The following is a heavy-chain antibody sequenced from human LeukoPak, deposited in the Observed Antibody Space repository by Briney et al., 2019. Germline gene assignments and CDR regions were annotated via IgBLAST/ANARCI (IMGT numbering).Heavy chain of an antibody. Sequence: SETLSLTCTVSGYSISSGYYWGWIRQPPGEGLEWIGSIYHSGSTYYNPSLKSRVTISVDTSKNQFSLKLPSVTAADTAVYYCARGIAAAGTTGYFDYWGQGTLVTVSS. D-gene: IGHD6-13*01. J-gene: IGHJ4*02. CDR1: GYSISSGYY. V-gene: IGHV4-38-2*02. CDR3: ARGIAAAGTTGYFDY. CDR2: IYHSGST.